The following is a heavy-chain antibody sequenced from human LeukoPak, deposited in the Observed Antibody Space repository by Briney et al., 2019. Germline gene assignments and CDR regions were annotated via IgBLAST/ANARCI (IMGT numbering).Heavy chain of an antibody. V-gene: IGHV3-23*01. CDR3: ARSGINRFDY. D-gene: IGHD1-14*01. CDR2: FSGSGGST. CDR1: GFTFSSFA. J-gene: IGHJ4*02. Sequence: GGSLRLSCAASGFTFSSFAMSGVRQAPGEGVEGVSTFSGSGGSTYYADSVKGRFSISRDNSKNTLYQQMNTLRAEDTAAYSCARSGINRFDYWGQGTLVTVSS.